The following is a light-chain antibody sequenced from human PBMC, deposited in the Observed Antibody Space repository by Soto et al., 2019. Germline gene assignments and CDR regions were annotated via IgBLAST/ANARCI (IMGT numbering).Light chain of an antibody. CDR3: QQSYSSPT. CDR2: SAS. J-gene: IGKJ5*01. Sequence: DIQMTQSPSSLSASVGDRVTITCRASQSIAFYLTWYQLTPGEAPKLLIHSASSLQSGVPSRFSGSRAGTDFTLTISSLQPEDFATYYCQQSYSSPTFGQGTRLEI. V-gene: IGKV1-39*01. CDR1: QSIAFY.